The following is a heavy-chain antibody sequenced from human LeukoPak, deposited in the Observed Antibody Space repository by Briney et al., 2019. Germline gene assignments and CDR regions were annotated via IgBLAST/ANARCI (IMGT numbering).Heavy chain of an antibody. CDR1: GDSISSGNW. Sequence: PSGTLSLTCSVSGDSISSGNWWSWVRQPPGKGLEWIGEIYQSGSTNYNPSLKSRVTISVDKSKNQFSLNLVSVTAADTAVYYCARVRAPSLGYCTSTSCHYFDYWGQGTLVTVSS. D-gene: IGHD2-2*01. CDR2: IYQSGST. V-gene: IGHV4-4*02. CDR3: ARVRAPSLGYCTSTSCHYFDY. J-gene: IGHJ4*02.